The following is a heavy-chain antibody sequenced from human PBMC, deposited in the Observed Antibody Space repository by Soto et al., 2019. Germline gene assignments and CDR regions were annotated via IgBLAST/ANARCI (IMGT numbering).Heavy chain of an antibody. CDR1: GGSISSGGYY. V-gene: IGHV4-31*03. J-gene: IGHJ4*02. D-gene: IGHD3-22*01. CDR2: IYYSGST. Sequence: QVQLQESGPGLVKPSQTLSLTCTVSGGSISSGGYYWSWIRQHPGKGLEWIGDIYYSGSTYYNPSLKSRVTISADTSKNQFSLKLSSVTAADTAVYYCARDENSGYYSYFDYWGQGTPVTVSS. CDR3: ARDENSGYYSYFDY.